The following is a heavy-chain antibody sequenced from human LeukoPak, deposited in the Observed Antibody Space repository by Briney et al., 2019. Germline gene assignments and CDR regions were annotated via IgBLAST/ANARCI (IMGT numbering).Heavy chain of an antibody. V-gene: IGHV3-21*01. D-gene: IGHD3-16*01. Sequence: GGSLRLSCAASGFTFSSYSMNWVRQAPGKGLEWVSSISSSSSYIYYADSVKGRFTISRDNAKNSLYLQMNSLRAEDTAVYYCARDLRQCLKYYFDYWGQGTLVTVSS. CDR1: GFTFSSYS. J-gene: IGHJ4*02. CDR2: ISSSSSYI. CDR3: ARDLRQCLKYYFDY.